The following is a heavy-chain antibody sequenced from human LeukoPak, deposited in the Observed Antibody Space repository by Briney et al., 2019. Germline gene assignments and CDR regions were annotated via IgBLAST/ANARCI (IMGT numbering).Heavy chain of an antibody. D-gene: IGHD6-13*01. CDR2: INHSGST. CDR3: ARRRQYSSSSDAFDI. V-gene: IGHV4-34*01. J-gene: IGHJ3*02. Sequence: SETLSLTCAVYGGSFSGYYWSWIRQPPGKGLEWIGEINHSGSTNYNPSLKSRVTISVDTSKNQFSLKLSSVTAADTAVYYCARRRQYSSSSDAFDIWGQGTMVTVSS. CDR1: GGSFSGYY.